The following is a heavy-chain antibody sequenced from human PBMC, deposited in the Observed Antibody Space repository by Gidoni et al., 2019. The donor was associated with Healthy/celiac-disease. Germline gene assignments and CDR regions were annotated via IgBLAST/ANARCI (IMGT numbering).Heavy chain of an antibody. CDR1: GYTFTGYY. J-gene: IGHJ1*01. CDR3: ARERGDRGLCGGYLLDFQH. Sequence: QVQLVQSGAEVKKPGASVKVSCKASGYTFTGYYMHWVRQAPGHGLEWMGCINPHSGGTNYAQRFQGRVTMTRDTSSSTSYMELSRLRSDDTAVYYCARERGDRGLCGGYLLDFQHWGQGTLVTVSS. CDR2: INPHSGGT. V-gene: IGHV1-2*02. D-gene: IGHD2-21*01.